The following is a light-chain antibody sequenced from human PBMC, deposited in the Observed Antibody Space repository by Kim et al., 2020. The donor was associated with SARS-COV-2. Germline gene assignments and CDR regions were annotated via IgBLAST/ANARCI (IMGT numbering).Light chain of an antibody. CDR2: YDS. CDR3: QVLDSSSDHYV. V-gene: IGLV3-21*04. Sequence: SYELTQPPSVSVAPGKTARITCGGNNIGSKSVHWYQQKPGQAPVLVIYYDSDRPSGIPERFSGSNSGNTATLTISRVEAGDEADYYCQVLDSSSDHYVF. CDR1: NIGSKS. J-gene: IGLJ1*01.